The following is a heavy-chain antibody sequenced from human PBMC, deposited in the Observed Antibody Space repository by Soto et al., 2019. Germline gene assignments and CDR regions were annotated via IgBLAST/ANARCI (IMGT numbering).Heavy chain of an antibody. CDR2: IKQDESEK. CDR3: ARDRVPRSGLICFFDI. V-gene: IGHV3-7*01. J-gene: IGHJ4*02. D-gene: IGHD3-3*01. CDR1: GITISRYW. Sequence: PGGSLRLSCEASGITISRYWMSWVRQAPGKGLEWVANIKQDESEKWYVDSVRGRFTISRENGKNSLYLQMNSLRVEDTAVYYCARDRVPRSGLICFFDIWGQGALVTVSS.